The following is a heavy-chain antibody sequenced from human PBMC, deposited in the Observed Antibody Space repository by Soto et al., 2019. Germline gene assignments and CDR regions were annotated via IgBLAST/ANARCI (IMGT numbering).Heavy chain of an antibody. V-gene: IGHV1-18*04. CDR2: ISAYNGNT. Sequence: ASVKVSCKASGYTFTSYGISWVRQAPGQGLEWMGWISAYNGNTNYAQKLQGRVTMTTDTSTSTAFMELRSLRSDDTAVYYCARDGKYGSGYYCSSGIDVWGQGATVTVSS. CDR1: GYTFTSYG. D-gene: IGHD2-15*01. J-gene: IGHJ6*02. CDR3: ARDGKYGSGYYCSSGIDV.